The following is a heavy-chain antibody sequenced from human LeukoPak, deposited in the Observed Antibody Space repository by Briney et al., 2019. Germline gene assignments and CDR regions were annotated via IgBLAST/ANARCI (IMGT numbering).Heavy chain of an antibody. CDR3: VRRAAVRGMDF. J-gene: IGHJ6*02. CDR1: GFIFDTHT. Sequence: GGSVRLSCTASGFIFDTHTLTWVRQAPGKGLEWVARISGSGDSTNYGDSVKGRFTISRDNFKRTVHLEMSNLRADDTAMYYCVRRAAVRGMDFWGLGTTVIVSS. CDR2: ISGSGDST. D-gene: IGHD1-14*01. V-gene: IGHV3-23*01.